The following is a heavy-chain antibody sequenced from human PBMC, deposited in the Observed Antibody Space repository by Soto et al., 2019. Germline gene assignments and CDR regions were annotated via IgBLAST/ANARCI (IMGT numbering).Heavy chain of an antibody. J-gene: IGHJ4*02. CDR2: IYYSGST. CDR3: ARGSLRGYSYGLDY. D-gene: IGHD5-18*01. Sequence: SETLSLTCTVSGGSISSYYWSWIRQPPGKGLEWIGYIYYSGSTNYNPSLKSRVTISVDTSKNQFSLKLSSVTAADTAVYYCARGSLRGYSYGLDYWGQGTLATVSS. CDR1: GGSISSYY. V-gene: IGHV4-59*01.